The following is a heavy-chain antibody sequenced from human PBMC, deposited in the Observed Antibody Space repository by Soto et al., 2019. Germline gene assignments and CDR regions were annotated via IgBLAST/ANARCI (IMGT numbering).Heavy chain of an antibody. CDR2: ISAYNGHT. CDR3: ARGGSAIDY. Sequence: QVQLVQSGAEVKKPGASVKVSCKASGYTFTIYGISCVRQAPGQGLECMGWISAYNGHTNYAQTLQGRVTMTTDTATSTAYMELRSLRSDDKDLYYWARGGSAIDYWGQGTLVTVSS. D-gene: IGHD3-10*01. CDR1: GYTFTIYG. J-gene: IGHJ4*02. V-gene: IGHV1-18*01.